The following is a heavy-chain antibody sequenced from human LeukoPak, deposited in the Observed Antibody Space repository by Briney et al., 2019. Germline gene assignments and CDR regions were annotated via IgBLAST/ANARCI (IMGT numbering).Heavy chain of an antibody. CDR1: GFTFSSYA. V-gene: IGHV3-23*01. Sequence: GGSLRLSCAASGFTFSSYAMSWVRQAPGKGLEWVSTISGAGGTTYYADSVKGRFTISRDNPKNTLYLQMNSLRAEDTAVYFCAKDDGDYGFDYWGQGTLVTVSS. D-gene: IGHD4-17*01. CDR3: AKDDGDYGFDY. J-gene: IGHJ4*02. CDR2: ISGAGGTT.